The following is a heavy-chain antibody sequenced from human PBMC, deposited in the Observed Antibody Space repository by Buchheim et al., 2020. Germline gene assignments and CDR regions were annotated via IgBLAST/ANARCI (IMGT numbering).Heavy chain of an antibody. CDR2: IYYSGST. V-gene: IGHV4-31*03. CDR1: GCSISSGGYY. Sequence: LQESGPGLVKPSQTLSLTCTVSGCSISSGGYYWSVVRPHPGQGLEWIGYIYYSGSTYYNPSLKSRVTISVNTSKNQFSLKLSSVTAADTAVYYCARVFLTDYSKTSYFDYWGQGTL. D-gene: IGHD4-11*01. CDR3: ARVFLTDYSKTSYFDY. J-gene: IGHJ4*02.